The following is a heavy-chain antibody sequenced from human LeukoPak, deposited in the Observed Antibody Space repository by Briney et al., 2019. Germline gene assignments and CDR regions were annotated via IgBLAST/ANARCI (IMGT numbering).Heavy chain of an antibody. V-gene: IGHV4-4*07. CDR1: GGSISSYY. Sequence: SETLSLTCTVSGGSISSYYWSWIRQPAGKGLEWIGRIYTSGSTNYNPSLKSRVTISVDTSKNQFSLKLSSVTAADTAVYYCAARVVVINDFDYWGQGTLVTVSS. D-gene: IGHD3-22*01. CDR2: IYTSGST. CDR3: AARVVVINDFDY. J-gene: IGHJ4*02.